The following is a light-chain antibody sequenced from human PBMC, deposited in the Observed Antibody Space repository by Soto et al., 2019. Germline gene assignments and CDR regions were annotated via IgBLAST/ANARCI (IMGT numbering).Light chain of an antibody. J-gene: IGKJ4*01. CDR3: QQYNRWPLT. CDR1: QSIYEK. CDR2: DAS. V-gene: IGKV3-15*01. Sequence: EIVMTQSPATLSVSPGERVTLSCRASQSIYEKLAWYQQKPGQTPRLVIYDASTRATGTPGSFSGSGSGTEFTLTISSLQSEDFAVYYCQQYNRWPLTFGGGTKWISN.